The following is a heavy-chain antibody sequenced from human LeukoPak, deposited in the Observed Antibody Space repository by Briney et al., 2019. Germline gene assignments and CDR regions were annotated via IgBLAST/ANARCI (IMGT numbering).Heavy chain of an antibody. CDR1: GFSFAYYA. V-gene: IGHV3-43*02. Sequence: GGSLRLSCAASGFSFAYYAMHWVRQAPGKGLEWVSLITANGDSTYYADSVKGRFTISRDNSKNSLSLQMNSLRTEDTALYYCAKDIEAGTAGFSFYYWGQGTLVAVSS. CDR2: ITANGDST. J-gene: IGHJ4*02. D-gene: IGHD2-21*02. CDR3: AKDIEAGTAGFSFYY.